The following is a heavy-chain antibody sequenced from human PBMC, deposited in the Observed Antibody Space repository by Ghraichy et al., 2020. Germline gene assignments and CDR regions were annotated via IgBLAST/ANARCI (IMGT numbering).Heavy chain of an antibody. J-gene: IGHJ3*02. CDR1: GGSISSSSYC. CDR2: IYYSGST. Sequence: SETLSLTCTVSGGSISSSSYCWGWIHQPPGKGLEWIGSIYYSGSTYYNPSLKSRVTISVDTSKNQFSLKLSSVTAADTAVYYCARHGALRIFGAFRHAFDIWGQGTMVTVSS. CDR3: ARHGALRIFGAFRHAFDI. D-gene: IGHD3-3*01. V-gene: IGHV4-39*01.